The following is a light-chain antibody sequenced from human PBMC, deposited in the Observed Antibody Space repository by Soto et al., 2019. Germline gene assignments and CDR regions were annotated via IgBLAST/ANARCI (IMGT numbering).Light chain of an antibody. CDR1: HSDIGAGYG. CDR3: QSFDSSHIGQL. J-gene: IGLJ2*01. V-gene: IGLV1-40*01. Sequence: QSVLTQPPSVTGAPGQRVTISCTGSHSDIGAGYGVHWYQQFPHSAPKLLIYDTTNRPSVFPDRFAGSRSGTSASLAITGLQAYDEADYYCQSFDSSHIGQLFGGGTKVTVL. CDR2: DTT.